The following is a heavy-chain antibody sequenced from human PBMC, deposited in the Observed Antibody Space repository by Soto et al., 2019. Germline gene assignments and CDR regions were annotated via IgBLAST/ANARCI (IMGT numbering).Heavy chain of an antibody. V-gene: IGHV1-69*05. Sequence: QVQLVQSGAEVKKPGSSVKVSCKASGGTFSSYAISWVRQAPGQGLEWMGGIIPIFGTANYAQKFQGRVTIPXXAXTXKAYMVLSSLRSEDTAVYYCAREMAGSGSYCPSFDYWGQGTLVTVSS. J-gene: IGHJ4*02. CDR1: GGTFSSYA. CDR3: AREMAGSGSYCPSFDY. CDR2: IIPIFGTA. D-gene: IGHD1-26*01.